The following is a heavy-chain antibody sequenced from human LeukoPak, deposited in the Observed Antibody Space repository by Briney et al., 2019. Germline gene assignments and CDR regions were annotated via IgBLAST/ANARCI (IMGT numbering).Heavy chain of an antibody. CDR2: TYYRSKWYN. V-gene: IGHV6-1*01. CDR3: ARALMWNAQSNSGWFDAFDI. J-gene: IGHJ3*02. CDR1: GDSVSSNSAA. D-gene: IGHD6-19*01. Sequence: ASQTLSLTCAISGDSVSSNSAAWNWIRQSPSGGLEWLGRTYYRSKWYNDYAVPLKSRIIINPDTSKNQFSLQLNSVTPEDTAVYYCARALMWNAQSNSGWFDAFDIWGQGTIVTVSS.